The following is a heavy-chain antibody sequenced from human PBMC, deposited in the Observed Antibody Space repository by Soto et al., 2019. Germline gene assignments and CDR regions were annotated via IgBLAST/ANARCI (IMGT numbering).Heavy chain of an antibody. V-gene: IGHV3-23*01. CDR1: GFAFSSYA. J-gene: IGHJ4*02. Sequence: EMQLLESGGGLVQPGGSLRLSCAASGFAFSSYAMSWVRQAPGKGLEWVSAISGSGGSTYYADSVKGRFTISRDNSKNTLYLQMNSLRAEDTAVYYCAKAGRITMVRGVINYWGQGTLVTVSS. CDR3: AKAGRITMVRGVINY. CDR2: ISGSGGST. D-gene: IGHD3-10*01.